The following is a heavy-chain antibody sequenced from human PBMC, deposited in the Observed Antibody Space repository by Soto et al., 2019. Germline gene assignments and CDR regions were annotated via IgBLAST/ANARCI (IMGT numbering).Heavy chain of an antibody. CDR1: GFTFSNYA. V-gene: IGHV3-23*01. CDR2: ISGSGSNT. CDR3: AKAISGTKPKGPNNWRDVEDYFDY. J-gene: IGHJ4*02. Sequence: EVQLLESGGGLVQPGGSLRLSCAASGFTFSNYAMSWVRQAPGKGLEWVSAISGSGSNTYYADSVKDRFTISRDNSQNTLYLQMNSLRAEDTAVYSCAKAISGTKPKGPNNWRDVEDYFDYWGQGTLVTVSS. D-gene: IGHD1-1*01.